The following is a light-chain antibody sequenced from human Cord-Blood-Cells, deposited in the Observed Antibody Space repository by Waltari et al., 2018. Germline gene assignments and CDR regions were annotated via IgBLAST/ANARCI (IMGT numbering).Light chain of an antibody. CDR1: SSDVGGYNY. CDR3: CSYAGSYTFLNWV. J-gene: IGLJ3*02. Sequence: QSALTQPRSVSGSPGQSVTISCTGTSSDVGGYNYVSWYQQHPGKAPKRVIYDVTKRPSGVPDRFSGSKSGNTASLTISGLQAEDEADYYCCSYAGSYTFLNWVFGGGTKLTVL. CDR2: DVT. V-gene: IGLV2-11*01.